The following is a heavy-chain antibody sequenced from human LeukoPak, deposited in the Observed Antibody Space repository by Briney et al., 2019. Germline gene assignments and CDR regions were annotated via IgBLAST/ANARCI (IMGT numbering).Heavy chain of an antibody. Sequence: SETLSLTCAVYGGSFSGYYWSWIRQPPGKVLEWIGRIYTSGSTNYNPSLKSRVTISVDTSKNQFSLKLSSVTATDTAVYYCAREGLNMVRGVIPKEAWGWFDPWGQGTLVTVSS. CDR2: IYTSGST. D-gene: IGHD3-10*01. J-gene: IGHJ5*02. CDR1: GGSFSGYY. V-gene: IGHV4-4*08. CDR3: AREGLNMVRGVIPKEAWGWFDP.